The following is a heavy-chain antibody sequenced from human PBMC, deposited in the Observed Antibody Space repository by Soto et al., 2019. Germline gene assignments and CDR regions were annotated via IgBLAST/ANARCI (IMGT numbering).Heavy chain of an antibody. CDR3: AAGTDYRWVV. D-gene: IGHD4-4*01. CDR1: DGFMNQYAW. V-gene: IGHV4-4*02. Sequence: SLTCGGSDGFMNQYAWWFSGVRQPPGKGLEWIGEIHHTGSSNYNPPFNSRVIMSVDTSKTQFSLNLNSVTAADTAIYYCAAGTDYRWVVWGQGTTVTVSS. J-gene: IGHJ6*02. CDR2: IHHTGSS.